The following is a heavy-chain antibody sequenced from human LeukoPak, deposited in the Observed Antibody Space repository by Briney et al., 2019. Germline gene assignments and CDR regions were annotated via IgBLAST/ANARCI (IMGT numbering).Heavy chain of an antibody. D-gene: IGHD3-9*01. CDR1: GFTFSTYE. V-gene: IGHV3-48*03. J-gene: IGHJ4*02. CDR3: ARDSDIDY. CDR2: ISRSGSAM. Sequence: GGSLRLSCAASGFTFSTYEMNWVRQAPGKGLEWVSYISRSGSAMYYAGSVKGRFTISRDNAKNSLFLQMNSLRAEDTAVYYCARDSDIDYWGQGTLVTVSS.